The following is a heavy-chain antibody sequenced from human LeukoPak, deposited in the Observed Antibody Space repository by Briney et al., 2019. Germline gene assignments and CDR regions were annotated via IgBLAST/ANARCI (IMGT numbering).Heavy chain of an antibody. CDR1: GFTFSSCG. V-gene: IGHV3-30*18. Sequence: GGSLRLSCAASGFTFSSCGMHWVRQAPGKGLEWVAVISYDGSNKYYADSVKGRFTISRDNSKNTLYLQMNSLRAEDTAVYYCAKSALETRHYYYYGMDVWGQGTTVTVSS. J-gene: IGHJ6*02. D-gene: IGHD4-23*01. CDR2: ISYDGSNK. CDR3: AKSALETRHYYYYGMDV.